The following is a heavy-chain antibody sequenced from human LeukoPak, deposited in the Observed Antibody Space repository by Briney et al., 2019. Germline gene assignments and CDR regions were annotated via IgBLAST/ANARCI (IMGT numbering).Heavy chain of an antibody. J-gene: IGHJ4*02. V-gene: IGHV1-18*04. Sequence: ASVKVSCKPSGYTFTSYGISWVRQAPGQGLEWMGWMSAYNGNTNYAQTLQGRVTMTTDTSTSTAYMELRSLRSDDTVVYYCARESLWSPLDYWGQGTLVTVSS. CDR3: ARESLWSPLDY. CDR1: GYTFTSYG. D-gene: IGHD3-10*01. CDR2: MSAYNGNT.